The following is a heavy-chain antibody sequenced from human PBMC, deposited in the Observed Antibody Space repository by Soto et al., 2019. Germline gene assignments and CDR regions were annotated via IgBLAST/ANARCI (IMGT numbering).Heavy chain of an antibody. CDR3: ARDLISATGFDY. V-gene: IGHV3-7*05. J-gene: IGHJ4*02. CDR2: IKQDGSEK. D-gene: IGHD2-15*01. Sequence: EVHLVESGGGLGQPGGSLRLSCAASGFTFSSYWMSWVRQAPGTGLEWVANIKQDGSEKYSVDSVKGRFTISRDHPKNSLYLKLNSLRAEATAVYYCARDLISATGFDYWGQGTLVTVSS. CDR1: GFTFSSYW.